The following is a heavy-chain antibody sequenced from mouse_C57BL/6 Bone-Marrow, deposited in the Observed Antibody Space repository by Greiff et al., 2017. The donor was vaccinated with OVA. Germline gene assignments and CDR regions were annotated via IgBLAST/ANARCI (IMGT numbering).Heavy chain of an antibody. Sequence: VQLQQPGAELVRPGSSVKLSCKASGYTFTSYWMDWVKQRPGQGLEWIGNIYPSDSETHYNQKFKDKATLTVDKSSSTAYMQLSSLKSEDSAVYYCVSYDYGSIPYAMDYWGQGTSVTVSS. D-gene: IGHD1-1*01. CDR3: VSYDYGSIPYAMDY. J-gene: IGHJ4*01. CDR2: IYPSDSET. V-gene: IGHV1-61*01. CDR1: GYTFTSYW.